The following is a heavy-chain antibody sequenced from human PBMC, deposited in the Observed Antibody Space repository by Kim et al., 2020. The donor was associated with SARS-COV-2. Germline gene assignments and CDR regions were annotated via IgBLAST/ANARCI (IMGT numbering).Heavy chain of an antibody. CDR2: IYYTGTT. Sequence: SETLSLTCTVSGGSISSYYWTWIRQPQGKGLQWIGNIYYTGTTDYNPSLKSRVSMSIDRSGDRFSLSLTSLTAADTALYFCGRRRSVDYAFDMWG. D-gene: IGHD3-9*01. CDR1: GGSISSYY. J-gene: IGHJ3*02. CDR3: GRRRSVDYAFDM. V-gene: IGHV4-59*08.